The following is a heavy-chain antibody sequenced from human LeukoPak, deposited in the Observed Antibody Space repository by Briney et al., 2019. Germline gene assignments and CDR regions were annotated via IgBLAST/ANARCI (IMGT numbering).Heavy chain of an antibody. V-gene: IGHV3-23*01. Sequence: PGGSLRLSCAASGFTFSSYAMSWVRQAPGKGLEWVSGISGSGDSTYYADSVKGRFTISRDNSKNTLYLQMYSLRVEDMAVYYCARVGCTGGSCKPYYYYGMDVWGQGTTVTVSS. D-gene: IGHD2-15*01. CDR2: ISGSGDST. CDR3: ARVGCTGGSCKPYYYYGMDV. J-gene: IGHJ6*02. CDR1: GFTFSSYA.